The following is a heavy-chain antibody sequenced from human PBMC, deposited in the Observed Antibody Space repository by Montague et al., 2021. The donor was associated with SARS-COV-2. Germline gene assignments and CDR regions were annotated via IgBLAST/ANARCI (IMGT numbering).Heavy chain of an antibody. J-gene: IGHJ3*02. CDR2: IYTSGST. V-gene: IGHV4-4*07. Sequence: SETLSLTCTASGGSISSYYWNWIRQSAGKGLEWIGCIYTSGSTNYDPSLKSRVTMSVDTSKNQFSLKLSSVTAADTAVYYCARGALFYDSSGYYSDAFDIWGQGTMVTVSS. CDR1: GGSISSYY. D-gene: IGHD3-22*01. CDR3: ARGALFYDSSGYYSDAFDI.